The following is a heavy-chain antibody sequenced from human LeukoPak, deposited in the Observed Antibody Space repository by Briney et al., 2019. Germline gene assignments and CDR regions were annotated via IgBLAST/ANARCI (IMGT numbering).Heavy chain of an antibody. D-gene: IGHD6-19*01. CDR2: ISGSGGRT. CDR3: ARRSVAGSLDY. V-gene: IGHV3-23*01. CDR1: GFTFSSYA. Sequence: GGSLRLSCAASGFTFSSYAMSWVRQAPGKGLEWVSVISGSGGRTYYADSVKGRFTISRDNSKNTLYLQMNSLRAEDTAVYYCARRSVAGSLDYWGQGTLVTVSS. J-gene: IGHJ4*02.